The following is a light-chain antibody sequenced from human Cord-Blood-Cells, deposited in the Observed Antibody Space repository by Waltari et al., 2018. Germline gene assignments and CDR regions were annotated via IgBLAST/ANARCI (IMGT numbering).Light chain of an antibody. J-gene: IGKJ4*01. CDR1: QSVSSN. V-gene: IGKV3-15*01. CDR3: QQYNNWPPLT. CDR2: CAS. Sequence: EIVMTQSPDTLSVSPGERATLSCRASQSVSSNLAWYQQKTGQAPRLLIYCASTRATGIPARFSGSGSGTEFTLTISSLQSEDFAVYYCQQYNNWPPLTFGGGTKVEIK.